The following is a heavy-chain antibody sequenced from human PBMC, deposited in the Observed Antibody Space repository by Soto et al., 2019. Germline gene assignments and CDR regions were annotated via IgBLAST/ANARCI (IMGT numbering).Heavy chain of an antibody. V-gene: IGHV3-30*18. CDR1: GFTFSSHA. Sequence: QVQLVESGGGAVQPGGSLRLSCVASGFTFSSHAMHWVRQAPGKGLESVAVISNDGTRNHHTDSVKGRFTISRDNSKNTLYLQMNRLTTEDTAVYFGAKDQGVGGTLGLFDYWGQGTLVTVSS. CDR3: AKDQGVGGTLGLFDY. CDR2: ISNDGTRN. J-gene: IGHJ4*02. D-gene: IGHD1-26*01.